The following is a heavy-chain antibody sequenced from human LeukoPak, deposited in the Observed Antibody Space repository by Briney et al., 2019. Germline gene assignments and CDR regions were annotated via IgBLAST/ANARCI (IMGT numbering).Heavy chain of an antibody. V-gene: IGHV1-58*02. D-gene: IGHD2-15*01. CDR3: AAENRYCSGGSCYSDVY. Sequence: ASVKLSCKASGFTFTSSAMQWVRQARGQRLEWIGCIVVGSGNTNYAQKFQERVTITRDMSTSTAYMELSSLRSEDTAVYYCAAENRYCSGGSCYSDVYWGQGTLVTVSS. CDR2: IVVGSGNT. CDR1: GFTFTSSA. J-gene: IGHJ4*02.